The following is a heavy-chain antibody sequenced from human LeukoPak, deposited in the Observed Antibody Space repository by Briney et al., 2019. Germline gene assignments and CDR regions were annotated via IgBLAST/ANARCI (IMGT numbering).Heavy chain of an antibody. CDR1: GFTFSSYA. V-gene: IGHV3-23*01. J-gene: IGHJ4*02. CDR3: AKGRALEVVAAFNY. D-gene: IGHD2-15*01. CDR2: ISGSGGNT. Sequence: GGSLRLSCAASGFTFSSYARGWVRQAPGKGLEWVSPISGSGGNTYYADSVKGGFTFSGDNSMNTLFLQKNSLRADDTAVYYCAKGRALEVVAAFNYWGQGAVVTVSS.